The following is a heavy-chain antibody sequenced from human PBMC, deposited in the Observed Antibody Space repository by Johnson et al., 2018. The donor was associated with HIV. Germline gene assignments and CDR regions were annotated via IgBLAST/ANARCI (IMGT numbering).Heavy chain of an antibody. Sequence: VQLVESGGGLVQPGGSLRLSCAASGFNVSTNYMNWVRQAPGKGLEWVSVIYSGGSTYYADSVKGRFTISRDNSKNTLYLQMSSLRVEDTAMYYCARDGESQQLPLGDAFDVWGQGTMVTVSS. CDR3: ARDGESQQLPLGDAFDV. V-gene: IGHV3-66*01. CDR1: GFNVSTNY. J-gene: IGHJ3*01. D-gene: IGHD6-13*01. CDR2: IYSGGST.